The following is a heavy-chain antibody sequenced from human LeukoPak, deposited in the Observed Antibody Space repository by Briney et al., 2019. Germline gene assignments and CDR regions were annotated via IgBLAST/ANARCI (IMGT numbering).Heavy chain of an antibody. CDR1: GGSVSSGGYY. D-gene: IGHD3-22*01. Sequence: PSETLSLTCTVSGGSVSSGGYYWSWIRQHPGKGLEWLGYTNYSGSPYYNLSLKSRGTMSLDTSKNQFSLKLSSVTAADTAVYYCRVTGSRVYDSSGYYYDYFDYWGQGTLVTVSS. V-gene: IGHV4-31*03. CDR3: RVTGSRVYDSSGYYYDYFDY. J-gene: IGHJ4*02. CDR2: TNYSGSP.